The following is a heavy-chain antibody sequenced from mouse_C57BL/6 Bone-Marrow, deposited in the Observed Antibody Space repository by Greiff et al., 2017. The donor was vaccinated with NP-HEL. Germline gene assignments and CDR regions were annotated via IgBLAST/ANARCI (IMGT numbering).Heavy chain of an antibody. CDR1: GYTFTDHT. V-gene: IGHV1-78*01. D-gene: IGHD3-1*01. Sequence: QVQLLQSDAELVKPGASVKISCKVSGYTFTDHTIHWMKQRHEQGLEWIGYIYTRDGSTKYNEKFKGKATLTADKSSSTAYMQLTSLTSEDSAVYLCAGVGPTGTWFGDWGKGAMVTVAA. CDR2: IYTRDGST. J-gene: IGHJ3*01. CDR3: AGVGPTGTWFGD.